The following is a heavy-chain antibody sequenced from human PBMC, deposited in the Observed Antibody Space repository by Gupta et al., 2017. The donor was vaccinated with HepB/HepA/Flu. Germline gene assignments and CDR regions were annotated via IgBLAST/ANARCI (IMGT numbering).Heavy chain of an antibody. D-gene: IGHD3-22*01. CDR1: GFTFSDGW. J-gene: IGHJ4*02. CDR2: IKSKSDDETA. Sequence: EVQLVESGGGFVKPGGSLRLSCAVSGFTFSDGWMSWVRQAPGKGLEWVGRIKSKSDDETAHYAAPVKGRFTISRDDSKNTLYLQMNSLKTEDTAMYYCTTFFYASSGDYVDYWGQGTLVNVSS. V-gene: IGHV3-15*01. CDR3: TTFFYASSGDYVDY.